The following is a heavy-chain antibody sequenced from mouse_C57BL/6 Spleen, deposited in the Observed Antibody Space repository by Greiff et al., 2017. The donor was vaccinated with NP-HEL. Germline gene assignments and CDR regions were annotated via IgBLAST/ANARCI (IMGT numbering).Heavy chain of an antibody. Sequence: QVHVKQSGAELVRPGTSVKVSCKASGYAFTNYLIEWVKQRPGQGLEWIGVINPGSGGTNYNEKFKGKATLTADKSSSTAYMQLSSLTSEDSAVYFCAREGASWFAYWGQGTLVTVSA. V-gene: IGHV1-54*01. CDR3: AREGASWFAY. CDR1: GYAFTNYL. CDR2: INPGSGGT. J-gene: IGHJ3*01.